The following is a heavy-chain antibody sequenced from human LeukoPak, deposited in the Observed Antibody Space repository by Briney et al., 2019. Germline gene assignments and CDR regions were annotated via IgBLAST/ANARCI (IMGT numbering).Heavy chain of an antibody. V-gene: IGHV4-39*01. D-gene: IGHD3-16*01. CDR1: VGSISSSSYY. CDR2: IYYSGST. CDR3: AIQAPKGYYDYVWGSYNWFDP. J-gene: IGHJ5*02. Sequence: PSETLSLTCTVSVGSISSSSYYWGWIRHPPGKGLEWIGRIYYSGSTYYNPSLKSRVTISVDTSKNQFSLKLSSVTAADTAVYYCAIQAPKGYYDYVWGSYNWFDPWGQGTLVTVSS.